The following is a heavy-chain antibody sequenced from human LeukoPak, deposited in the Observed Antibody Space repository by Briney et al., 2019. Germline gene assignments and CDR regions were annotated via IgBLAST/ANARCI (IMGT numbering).Heavy chain of an antibody. V-gene: IGHV3-15*05. CDR1: GFTFSNAW. D-gene: IGHD2-21*02. CDR2: ISSKTDGGTT. CDR3: IKSSGDWH. Sequence: PGGSLRLSCTISGFTFSNAWMSWVRQAPGKGLEWVGRISSKTDGGTTDYAAPVTRRLTFSRDDSKTTLYLQMNSLKTEDTAVYYCIKSSGDWHWGQGTLVTVSS. J-gene: IGHJ4*02.